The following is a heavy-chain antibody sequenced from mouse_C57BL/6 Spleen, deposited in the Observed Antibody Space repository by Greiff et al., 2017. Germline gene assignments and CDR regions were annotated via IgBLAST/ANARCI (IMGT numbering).Heavy chain of an antibody. CDR1: GYTFTDYE. J-gene: IGHJ4*01. CDR3: TKGAMNYYGSSYGAMDY. CDR2: IDPETGGT. D-gene: IGHD1-1*01. Sequence: VQRVESGAELVRPGASVTLSCKASGYTFTDYEMHWVKQTPVHGLEWIGAIDPETGGTAYNQKFKGKAILTADKSSSTAYMELRSLTSEDSAVYYCTKGAMNYYGSSYGAMDYWGQGPSVTVSS. V-gene: IGHV1-15*01.